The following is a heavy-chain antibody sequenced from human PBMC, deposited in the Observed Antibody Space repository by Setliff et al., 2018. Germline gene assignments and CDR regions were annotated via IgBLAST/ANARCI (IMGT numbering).Heavy chain of an antibody. V-gene: IGHV4-4*02. CDR3: ARTSTGRYVDL. CDR1: GESIRSNNW. CDR2: IYQSGTT. D-gene: IGHD2-2*01. Sequence: SETLSLTCTVSGESIRSNNWWNWVRQPPGKGLEWIGDIYQSGTTNYNPSLKSRGTMSVDTSKNQFSLKLSSVTAADTAVYYWARTSTGRYVDLWGRGTLVTVSS. J-gene: IGHJ2*01.